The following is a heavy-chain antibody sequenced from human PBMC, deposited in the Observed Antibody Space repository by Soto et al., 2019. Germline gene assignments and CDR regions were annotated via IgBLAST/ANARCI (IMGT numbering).Heavy chain of an antibody. CDR1: GGSISSGGYY. CDR3: ARATSKYCSGGSCYYYYYYYYMDV. J-gene: IGHJ6*03. Sequence: SETLSLTCTVSGGSISSGGYYWSWIRQHPGKGLEWIGYIYYSGSTYYNPSLKSRVTISVDTSKNQFSLKLSSVTAADTAVYYCARATSKYCSGGSCYYYYYYYYMDVWGKGTTVTVSS. CDR2: IYYSGST. V-gene: IGHV4-31*03. D-gene: IGHD2-15*01.